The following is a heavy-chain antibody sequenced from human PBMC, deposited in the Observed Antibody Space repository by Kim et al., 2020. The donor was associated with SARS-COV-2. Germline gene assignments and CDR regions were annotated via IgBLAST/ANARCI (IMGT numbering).Heavy chain of an antibody. D-gene: IGHD3-3*01. Sequence: SETLSLTCTVSGGSISSSSYYWGWIRQPPGKGLEWIGSIYYSGSTYYNPSRKSRVTISVDTSKNQFSLKLSSVTAADTAVYYCAGHYYDFWSGFFFDYWGQGTLVTVSS. CDR1: GGSISSSSYY. CDR3: AGHYYDFWSGFFFDY. J-gene: IGHJ4*02. CDR2: IYYSGST. V-gene: IGHV4-39*01.